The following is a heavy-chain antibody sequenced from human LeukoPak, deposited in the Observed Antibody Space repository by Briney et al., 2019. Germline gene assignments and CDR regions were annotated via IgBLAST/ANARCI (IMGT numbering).Heavy chain of an antibody. Sequence: PGGSLRLSCAASGFTFSSYWMHWVRQAPGMGLMWVSRLSADGTSTTYADSVKGRFTISRDNANNTLFLQMNSLRAEDTAVYYCATITRSGSSGFDIWGQGTMVTVS. CDR1: GFTFSSYW. CDR3: ATITRSGSSGFDI. V-gene: IGHV3-74*01. D-gene: IGHD1-26*01. J-gene: IGHJ3*02. CDR2: LSADGTST.